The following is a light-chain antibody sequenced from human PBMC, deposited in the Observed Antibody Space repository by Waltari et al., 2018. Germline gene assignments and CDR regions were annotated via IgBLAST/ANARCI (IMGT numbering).Light chain of an antibody. CDR2: AVS. CDR3: QQSYTTPYT. Sequence: DIQMTQSPSSLSASVGDRVTITCRASQSISNYLNCYQQNPGKAPKLLIFAVSSLPSGVPSRFGGSRSGTDFTLTISSMQPQHFATYYCQQSYTTPYTFGQGTKLEI. V-gene: IGKV1-39*01. J-gene: IGKJ2*01. CDR1: QSISNY.